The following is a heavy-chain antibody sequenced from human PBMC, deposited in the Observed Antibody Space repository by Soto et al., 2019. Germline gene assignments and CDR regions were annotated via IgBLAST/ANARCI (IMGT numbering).Heavy chain of an antibody. Sequence: GASVKVSCKASGYTFTSYGISWVRQAPGQGLEWMGWISAYNGNTNYAQKLQGRVTMTTDTSTSTAYMELRSLRSEDTAVYYCARGKGMEENYYYYGMDVWGQGTTVTVSS. CDR2: ISAYNGNT. J-gene: IGHJ6*02. CDR1: GYTFTSYG. CDR3: ARGKGMEENYYYYGMDV. V-gene: IGHV1-18*04. D-gene: IGHD1-1*01.